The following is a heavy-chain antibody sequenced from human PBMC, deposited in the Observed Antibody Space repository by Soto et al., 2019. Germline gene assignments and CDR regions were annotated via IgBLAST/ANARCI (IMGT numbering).Heavy chain of an antibody. D-gene: IGHD5-12*01. CDR2: ISSGTIV. J-gene: IGHJ4*02. V-gene: IGHV3-48*03. CDR3: ARVGYGGYGADS. Sequence: EVHLVESGGGLVQPGGSLRLSCVASGFTFSSYEMEWVRQAPGKGLEWVSYISSGTIVHYADSVKGRFTISRDTAKNSLHLQMNSLRVDDTAVYYCARVGYGGYGADSWGQGTLVTASS. CDR1: GFTFSSYE.